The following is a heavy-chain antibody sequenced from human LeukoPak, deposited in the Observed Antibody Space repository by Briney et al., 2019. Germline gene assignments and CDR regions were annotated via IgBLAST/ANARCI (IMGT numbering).Heavy chain of an antibody. D-gene: IGHD2-15*01. J-gene: IGHJ6*02. CDR2: IYPDEYDT. V-gene: IGHV5-51*01. CDR1: GYKFSDYW. CDR3: ARHGLYGCRGGRCYTSFYCYGMDV. Sequence: GESLKISCKGSGYKFSDYWVGWVRQMPGKGLEWMGIIYPDEYDTRYSPSFQGQVTISVDKSLATAYLQWNSLEASDTAMYFCARHGLYGCRGGRCYTSFYCYGMDVWGQGTTVTVSS.